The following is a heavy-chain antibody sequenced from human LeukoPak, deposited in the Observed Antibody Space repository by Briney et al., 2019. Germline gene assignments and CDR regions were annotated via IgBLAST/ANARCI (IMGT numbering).Heavy chain of an antibody. V-gene: IGHV4-38-2*02. J-gene: IGHJ4*02. Sequence: PSETLSLTCTVSGYSISSGYYWGWIRQPPGKWLEWIGSIYHSGSTYYNPSLKSRVTISVDTSKNQFSPKLSSVTAADTAVYYCARIMGMGSSGWYYHFDYWGQGTLVTVSS. CDR1: GYSISSGYY. CDR3: ARIMGMGSSGWYYHFDY. D-gene: IGHD6-19*01. CDR2: IYHSGST.